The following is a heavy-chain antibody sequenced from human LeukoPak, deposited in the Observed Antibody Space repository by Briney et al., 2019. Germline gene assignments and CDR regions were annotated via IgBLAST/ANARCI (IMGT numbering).Heavy chain of an antibody. CDR2: IDHTGGST. CDR3: ARDPVRTIQGSAGKYWFDP. J-gene: IGHJ5*02. V-gene: IGHV3-64*01. Sequence: GGSLRLSCVASGFNFKNDALHWVRQAPGKGLEYVFAIDHTGGSTYYANSVKGRFTISRDNSNNVLYLQMGSLRVEDTAVYYCARDPVRTIQGSAGKYWFDPWGQGTLVTVSS. CDR1: GFNFKNDA. D-gene: IGHD3-10*01.